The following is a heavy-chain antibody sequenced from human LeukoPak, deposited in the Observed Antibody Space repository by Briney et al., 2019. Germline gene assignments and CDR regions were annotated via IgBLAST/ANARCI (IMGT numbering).Heavy chain of an antibody. CDR3: ARGETMDV. CDR2: INEDGSEK. Sequence: GGSLRLSCVALEFSFETYWLSWVRQAPGKGPEWVANINEDGSEKHYVGSVRGRFTISRDNADNSLHLQMNSLRPEDMAVYYCARGETMDVWGKGTTVTVSS. CDR1: EFSFETYW. D-gene: IGHD5-24*01. V-gene: IGHV3-7*01. J-gene: IGHJ6*03.